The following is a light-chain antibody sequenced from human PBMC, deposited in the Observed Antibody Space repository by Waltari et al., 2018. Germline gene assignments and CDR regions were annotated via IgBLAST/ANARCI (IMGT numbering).Light chain of an antibody. J-gene: IGKJ1*01. V-gene: IGKV3-15*01. Sequence: VVTQSPATLSLSPGERATLSCMASQNVTTNLAWYQQKPGQAPRLLIYGASTRSTDTPTRFSGSGAGTEFTLTISSLQSEEWEGDYCQHHTRSLWTFGQGTKVEI. CDR3: QHHTRSLWT. CDR1: QNVTTN. CDR2: GAS.